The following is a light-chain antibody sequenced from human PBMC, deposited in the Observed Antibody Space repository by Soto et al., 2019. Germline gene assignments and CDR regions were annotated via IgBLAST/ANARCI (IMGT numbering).Light chain of an antibody. CDR3: QTYNSAPWT. V-gene: IGKV1-27*01. J-gene: IGKJ1*01. CDR1: QVINNY. CDR2: AAY. Sequence: DIQMTQSPSSLSASVGDRVTITCRASQVINNYLAWYQQKPGKVPKLLIYAAYTLQSGVPLRFSGSGSGTDITLAISSLQPEDVATYYCQTYNSAPWTFGQGTKVEIK.